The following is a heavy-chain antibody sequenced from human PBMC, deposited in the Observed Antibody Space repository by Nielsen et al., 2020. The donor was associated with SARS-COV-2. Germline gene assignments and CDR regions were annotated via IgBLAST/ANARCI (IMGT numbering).Heavy chain of an antibody. CDR3: AREQLVLLDY. J-gene: IGHJ4*02. V-gene: IGHV3-33*08. D-gene: IGHD6-6*01. CDR2: IWYDGSNK. CDR1: GFTFRGYT. Sequence: GESLKISCVASGFTFRGYTMSWVRQAPGKGLEWVAVIWYDGSNKYYADSVKGRFTISRDNSKNTLYLQMNSLRAEDTAVYYCAREQLVLLDYWGQGTLVTVSS.